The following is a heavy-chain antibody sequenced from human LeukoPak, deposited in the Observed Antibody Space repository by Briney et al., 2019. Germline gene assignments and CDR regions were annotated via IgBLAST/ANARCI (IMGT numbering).Heavy chain of an antibody. CDR1: GGSISSYY. CDR3: ASGDANTAAAFDI. CDR2: IYPSGSTNH. Sequence: SETLSLTCTVSGGSISSYYWNWIRQPAGKGLEWIGRIYPSGSTNHNYNPSLKSRVTMPVDTSKDQFSLKLSSVTAADTAVYYCASGDANTAAAFDIWGQGTMVTVSS. V-gene: IGHV4-4*07. J-gene: IGHJ3*02. D-gene: IGHD4-17*01.